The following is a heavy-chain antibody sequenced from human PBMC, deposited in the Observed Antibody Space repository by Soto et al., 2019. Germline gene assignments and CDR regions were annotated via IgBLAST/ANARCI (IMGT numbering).Heavy chain of an antibody. J-gene: IGHJ3*02. CDR1: GYTFTGYY. CDR3: AMDTDSSVGSDIFDM. V-gene: IGHV1-2*04. Sequence: ASVKVSCKASGYTFTGYYIHWVRQAPGQGLEWTGWINPNSGGANYAQKFQGWVSMTRDTSISTAYMELTSLTSDDTAVYYCAMDTDSSVGSDIFDMWGQGAMVTVSS. D-gene: IGHD6-19*01. CDR2: INPNSGGA.